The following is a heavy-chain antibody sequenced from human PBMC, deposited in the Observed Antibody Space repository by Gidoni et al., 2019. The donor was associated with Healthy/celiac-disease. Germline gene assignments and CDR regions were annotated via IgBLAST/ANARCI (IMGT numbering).Heavy chain of an antibody. V-gene: IGHV4-34*01. D-gene: IGHD2-15*01. CDR3: ARWNCSGGSCYYFDY. J-gene: IGHJ4*02. Sequence: QLQLQQWGAGLLKPSETLSLTCAVYGGSFSGYYWSWIRQPPGKGLEWIGEINHSGSTNYNPSLTSRVTISVDTSKNHFSLKLSSVTAADTAVYYCARWNCSGGSCYYFDYWGQGTLVTVSS. CDR1: GGSFSGYY. CDR2: INHSGST.